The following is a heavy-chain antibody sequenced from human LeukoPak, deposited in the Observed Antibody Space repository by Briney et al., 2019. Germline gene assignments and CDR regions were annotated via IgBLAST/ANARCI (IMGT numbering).Heavy chain of an antibody. CDR3: ARGHCSSTSGYRMDY. J-gene: IGHJ4*02. Sequence: SVKVSCKASGATFSSYAISWVRQAPGQALEWMGGIIPIFGTANYAQKFQGRVAITAAESTSTAYLELSRLRSEDTAVYYCARGHCSSTSGYRMDYWGQGTLVTVSS. CDR2: IIPIFGTA. CDR1: GATFSSYA. D-gene: IGHD2-2*02. V-gene: IGHV1-69*13.